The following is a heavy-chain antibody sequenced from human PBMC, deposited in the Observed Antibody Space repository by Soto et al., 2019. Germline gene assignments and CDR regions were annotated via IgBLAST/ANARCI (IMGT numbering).Heavy chain of an antibody. Sequence: ASVKVSCKASGYTFTNYAMHWVRQAPGQRLEWMGWINAGNGNTKYSQKFQGRVTITRDTSASTAYMELSSLRSEDTAVYYCARSSSWYVFDYWGQGTLVPAPQ. CDR3: ARSSSWYVFDY. V-gene: IGHV1-3*01. CDR1: GYTFTNYA. J-gene: IGHJ4*02. CDR2: INAGNGNT. D-gene: IGHD6-13*01.